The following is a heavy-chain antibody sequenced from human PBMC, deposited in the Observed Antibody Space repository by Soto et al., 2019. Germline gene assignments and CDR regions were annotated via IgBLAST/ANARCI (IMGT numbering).Heavy chain of an antibody. V-gene: IGHV1-69*13. J-gene: IGHJ6*02. CDR3: ARVKSSGLLFAMDV. D-gene: IGHD2-21*01. Sequence: SVKVSCKASRGTFSSYALSWVRQAPGQGLEWMGGIIPISDTTNYAQKFQGRVTITADESTGTAYMELSSLTSEDTAVYYCARVKSSGLLFAMDVWGQGTTITVSS. CDR2: IIPISDTT. CDR1: RGTFSSYA.